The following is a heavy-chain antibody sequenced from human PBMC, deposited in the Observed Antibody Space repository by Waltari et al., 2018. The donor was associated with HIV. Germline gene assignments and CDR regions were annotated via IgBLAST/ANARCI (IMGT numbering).Heavy chain of an antibody. V-gene: IGHV3-23*01. CDR1: GFTLINYA. Sequence: GGSLRLSCAASGFTLINYAMSWVRQAPGKGLEWVSGISGSGGSTYYADSVKGRFTISRDNSKNTLYLQMNSLRADDTALYYCAKDYSGSYTRGDSDYWGQGTLVTVSS. D-gene: IGHD1-26*01. CDR3: AKDYSGSYTRGDSDY. CDR2: ISGSGGST. J-gene: IGHJ4*02.